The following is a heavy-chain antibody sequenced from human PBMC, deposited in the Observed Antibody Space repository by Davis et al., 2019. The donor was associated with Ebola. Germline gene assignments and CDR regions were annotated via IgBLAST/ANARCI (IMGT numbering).Heavy chain of an antibody. CDR2: INHSGST. Sequence: SETLSLTCAVYGGSFSGYYWSWIRQPPGKGLEWIGEINHSGSTNYNPSLKSRVTISVDTSKNQFSLKLSSVTAADTAVYYCARVRDIVVVPAAIPSYYYYGMDVWGQGTAVTVSS. D-gene: IGHD2-2*01. J-gene: IGHJ6*02. V-gene: IGHV4-34*01. CDR3: ARVRDIVVVPAAIPSYYYYGMDV. CDR1: GGSFSGYY.